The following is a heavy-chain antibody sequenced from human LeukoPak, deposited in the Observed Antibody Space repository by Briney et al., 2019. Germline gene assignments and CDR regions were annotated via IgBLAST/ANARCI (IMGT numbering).Heavy chain of an antibody. V-gene: IGHV4-59*12. CDR1: GGSMSSYY. CDR2: MYYSGNS. Sequence: SETLSLTCSVSGGSMSSYYWSWIRQSPGKGLEWIGYMYYSGNSNYKSSINSSLESRVTISEDSTKKEFFLKMDSMTAADTAVYYCVAGAPKWLHLVYWGQGTLVTVAS. D-gene: IGHD5-24*01. CDR3: VAGAPKWLHLVY. J-gene: IGHJ4*02.